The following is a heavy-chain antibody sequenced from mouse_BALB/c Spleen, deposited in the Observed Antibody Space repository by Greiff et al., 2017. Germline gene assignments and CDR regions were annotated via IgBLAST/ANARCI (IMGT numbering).Heavy chain of an antibody. CDR1: GFSLTSYG. V-gene: IGHV2-9*02. Sequence: VQLQQSGPGLVAPSQSLSITCTVSGFSLTSYGVHWVRQPPGKGLAWLGVIWAGGSTNYNSALMSRLSISKDNSKSQVFLKMNSLQTDDTAMYYCARDHDGYPYAMDYWGQGTSGTVSS. D-gene: IGHD2-3*01. J-gene: IGHJ4*01. CDR3: ARDHDGYPYAMDY. CDR2: IWAGGST.